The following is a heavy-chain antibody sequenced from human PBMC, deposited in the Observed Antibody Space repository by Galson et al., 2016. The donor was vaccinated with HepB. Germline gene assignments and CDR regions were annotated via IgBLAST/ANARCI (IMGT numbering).Heavy chain of an antibody. V-gene: IGHV1-69*13. CDR1: GGTFSSYV. CDR3: ARGGARGGEDC. D-gene: IGHD3-10*01. J-gene: IGHJ4*02. CDR2: IIPIFGTA. Sequence: SVKVSCKASGGTFSSYVINWVRLAPGQGLEWMGGIIPIFGTAKFAEKFQGRVTILADESTSTSYLELSSLRSEDTAVYYCARGGARGGEDCWGQGTLVTVPS.